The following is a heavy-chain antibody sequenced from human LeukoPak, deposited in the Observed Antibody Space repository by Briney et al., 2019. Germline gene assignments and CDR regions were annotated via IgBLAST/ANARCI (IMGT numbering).Heavy chain of an antibody. CDR2: IYYSGST. CDR1: GGSISSYY. D-gene: IGHD6-13*01. Sequence: SETLSLTCTVSGGSISSYYWSWIRQPPGKGLEWIGYIYYSGSTNYNPSLKSRVTISVDTSKNQFSLKLSSVTAADTAAYYCAVVVFGAAAGTVLFDYWGQGTLVTVSS. J-gene: IGHJ4*02. CDR3: AVVVFGAAAGTVLFDY. V-gene: IGHV4-59*01.